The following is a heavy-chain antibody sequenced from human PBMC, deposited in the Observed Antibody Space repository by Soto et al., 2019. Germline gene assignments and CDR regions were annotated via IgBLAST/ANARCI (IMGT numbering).Heavy chain of an antibody. Sequence: SETLSLTCLVSDQNIKSNYWWAWVRQPPGKGLEWIGEFYFSGSAFYSPPFKNRVPLSLDASKNDFSLIFDAVNAADTAVFYCSFSFILSGGSYQGLIRLHYFDTWGPGTLVTVSS. D-gene: IGHD3-22*01. CDR2: FYFSGSA. V-gene: IGHV4-28*01. CDR1: DQNIKSNYW. J-gene: IGHJ4*02. CDR3: SFSFILSGGSYQGLIRLHYFDT.